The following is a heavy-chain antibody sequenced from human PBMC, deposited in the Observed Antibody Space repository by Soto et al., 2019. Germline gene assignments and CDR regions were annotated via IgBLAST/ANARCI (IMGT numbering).Heavy chain of an antibody. Sequence: ASVKVSCKASGYTFTGYYMHWARQAPGQGLEWMGWINPNSGGTNYAQKFQGWVTMTRDTSISTAYMELSRLRSDDTAVYYCARDGIAVAGRGRYYFDYWGQGTLVTVSS. V-gene: IGHV1-2*04. CDR1: GYTFTGYY. D-gene: IGHD6-19*01. CDR2: INPNSGGT. J-gene: IGHJ4*02. CDR3: ARDGIAVAGRGRYYFDY.